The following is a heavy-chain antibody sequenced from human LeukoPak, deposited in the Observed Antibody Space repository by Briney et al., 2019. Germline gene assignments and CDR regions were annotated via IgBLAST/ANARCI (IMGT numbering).Heavy chain of an antibody. V-gene: IGHV1-18*01. CDR3: ARDLPGRWLQRPGGAFDI. J-gene: IGHJ3*02. CDR2: ISAYNGNT. Sequence: ASVKVSCKASGYTFTSYGISWVRQAPGQGLEWMGWISAYNGNTNYAQKLQGRVTMTTDTSTSTAYMELRSLRSDDTAVYYCARDLPGRWLQRPGGAFDIWGQGTMVTVSS. D-gene: IGHD5-24*01. CDR1: GYTFTSYG.